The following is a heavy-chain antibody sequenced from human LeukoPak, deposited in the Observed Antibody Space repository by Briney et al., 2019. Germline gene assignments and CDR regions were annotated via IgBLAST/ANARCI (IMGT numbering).Heavy chain of an antibody. CDR3: ARVEAYSSGWFDY. V-gene: IGHV4-61*02. CDR1: GGSISSGSYY. CDR2: IYTSGST. Sequence: SQTLSLTCTVSGGSISSGSYYWSWIRQPAGKGLEWIGRIYTSGSTNYNPSLKSRVTISVDTSKNQFSLKLSSVTAADTAVYYCARVEAYSSGWFDYWGQGTLVTVSS. J-gene: IGHJ4*02. D-gene: IGHD6-19*01.